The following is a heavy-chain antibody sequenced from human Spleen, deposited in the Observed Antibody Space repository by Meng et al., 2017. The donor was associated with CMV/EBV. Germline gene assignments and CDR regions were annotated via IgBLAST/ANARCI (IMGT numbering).Heavy chain of an antibody. Sequence: SETLSLTCAVYGGSFSGFYWAWIRQTPAKGLEWIATIYHDGGAYYNPSLRSRVAISVDTSKNQFSLKVRAVAATDSAVYYCARASYYYYGMDVWGPGTTVTVSS. CDR3: ARASYYYYGMDV. CDR2: IYHDGGA. CDR1: GGSFSGFY. D-gene: IGHD3-10*01. V-gene: IGHV4-34*01. J-gene: IGHJ6*02.